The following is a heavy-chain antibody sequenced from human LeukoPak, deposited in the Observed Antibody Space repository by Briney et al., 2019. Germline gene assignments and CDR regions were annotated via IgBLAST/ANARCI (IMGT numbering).Heavy chain of an antibody. J-gene: IGHJ4*02. CDR1: GYTFTGYY. CDR2: INPNSGGT. D-gene: IGHD4-17*01. CDR3: ARNRQYGDFYDY. V-gene: IGHV1-2*02. Sequence: ASVKVSCKASGYTFTGYYMHWVRQAPGQGLEWMGWINPNSGGTNYAQKLQGRVTMTTDTSTSTAYMELRSLRSDDTAVYYCARNRQYGDFYDYWGQGTLVTVSS.